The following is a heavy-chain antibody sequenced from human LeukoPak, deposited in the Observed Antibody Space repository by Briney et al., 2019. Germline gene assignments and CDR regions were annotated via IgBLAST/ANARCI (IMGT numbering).Heavy chain of an antibody. J-gene: IGHJ6*02. V-gene: IGHV3-23*01. Sequence: GGSLRLSCAASGFTFSSYAMSWVRQAPGKGLEWVSAISGSGGSTYYADSVKGRFTISRDNSKNTLYLQMNSLRAEDTAVYYCARSTCSSTSCPYYYYGMDVWGQGTTVTVSS. CDR1: GFTFSSYA. CDR3: ARSTCSSTSCPYYYYGMDV. CDR2: ISGSGGST. D-gene: IGHD2-2*01.